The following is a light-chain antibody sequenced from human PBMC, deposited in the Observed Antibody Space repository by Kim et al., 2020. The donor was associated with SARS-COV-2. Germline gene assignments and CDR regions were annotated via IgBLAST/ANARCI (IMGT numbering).Light chain of an antibody. V-gene: IGKV1-27*01. J-gene: IGKJ1*01. CDR1: QDIKNY. Sequence: ASVGDTVTITCRASQDIKNYLAWYRQRPGKVPEVLIYAASILQSGVPSRISGSGSGTDFTLTINSLQPEDVATYYCQKYNSAPWTFGQGTKVDIK. CDR3: QKYNSAPWT. CDR2: AAS.